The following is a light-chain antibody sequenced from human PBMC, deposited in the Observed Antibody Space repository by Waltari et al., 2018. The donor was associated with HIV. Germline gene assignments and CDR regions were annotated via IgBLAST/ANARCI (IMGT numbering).Light chain of an antibody. CDR1: QGISSY. CDR3: HQYYNYPRT. CDR2: AAS. Sequence: AIRMTQSPSSFSASTGDRVTITCRASQGISSYLAWYQQKPGKAPRLLIYAASTLQSGVPSRFSGSGSGTDFTHTISCLQSEDFATYYCHQYYNYPRTFGQGTKVEIK. V-gene: IGKV1-8*01. J-gene: IGKJ1*01.